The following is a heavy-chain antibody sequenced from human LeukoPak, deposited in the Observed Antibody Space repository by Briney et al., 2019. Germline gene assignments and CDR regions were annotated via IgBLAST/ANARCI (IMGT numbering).Heavy chain of an antibody. V-gene: IGHV3-74*01. CDR3: IRSLNGADDF. J-gene: IGHJ4*02. CDR1: GFTFSSSW. CDR2: INTDGSIT. Sequence: GGSLRLSCAASGFTFSSSWMHRVRQAPGKGLVWVARINTDGSITNYADSVKGRFTISRDSAKSTLYLQMNSLRAEDTAVYYCIRSLNGADDFWGQGTLVTVSS. D-gene: IGHD4-17*01.